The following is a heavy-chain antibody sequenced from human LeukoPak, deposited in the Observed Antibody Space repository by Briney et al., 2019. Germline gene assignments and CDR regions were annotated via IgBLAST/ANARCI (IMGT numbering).Heavy chain of an antibody. Sequence: ASLKLSCKASGGTFSSHSISWVRQAPGQGLEWMGGILPIFGTSNSAQRFQGRLTVTKDESTDTAYMELNSLRSEDTAVYYCAKSAGDYYSHMDVWGKGTTVTVSS. J-gene: IGHJ6*03. D-gene: IGHD3-10*01. CDR2: ILPIFGTS. CDR1: GGTFSSHS. V-gene: IGHV1-69*05. CDR3: AKSAGDYYSHMDV.